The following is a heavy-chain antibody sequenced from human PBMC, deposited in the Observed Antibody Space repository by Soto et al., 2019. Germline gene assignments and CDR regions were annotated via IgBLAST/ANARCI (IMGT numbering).Heavy chain of an antibody. CDR1: GGSISSSSYY. CDR3: PRSSNIVVVRDYFAY. V-gene: IGHV4-39*01. D-gene: IGHD2-2*01. Sequence: SATLSRTWTVSGGSISSSSYYWVWILHRPGKGLDWIGSMYYSGSTYYNPSLKSRVTRSVDTSKNQSSPKLSSVTAADPAVYYCPRSSNIVVVRDYFAYWGQGTLVPVSS. J-gene: IGHJ4*02. CDR2: MYYSGST.